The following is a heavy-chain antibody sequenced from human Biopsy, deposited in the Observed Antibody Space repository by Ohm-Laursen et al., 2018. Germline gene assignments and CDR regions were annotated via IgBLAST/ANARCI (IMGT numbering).Heavy chain of an antibody. CDR1: GGSISSYY. J-gene: IGHJ4*02. V-gene: IGHV4-59*08. CDR3: ARRGSGGRSFDY. CDR2: VYYTGST. D-gene: IGHD2-15*01. Sequence: SDTLSLTCTVSGGSISSYYWSWIRQRPGPGQEWDGYVYYTGSTNYNPSLTLRVTISADTTTNQFYLKLGSVSVADTAVFYCARRGSGGRSFDYWGQGSLVTVSS.